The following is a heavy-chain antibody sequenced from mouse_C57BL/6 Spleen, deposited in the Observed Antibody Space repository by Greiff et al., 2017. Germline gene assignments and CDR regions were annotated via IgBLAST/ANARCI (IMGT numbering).Heavy chain of an antibody. Sequence: EVKLVESGPELVKPGASVKIPCKASGYTFTDYNMDWVKQSHGKSLEWIGDINPNNGGTIYNQKFKGKATLTVDKSSSTAYMELRSLTSEDTAVYYCARSPYGSSYLYAMDYWGQGTSVTVSS. D-gene: IGHD1-1*01. J-gene: IGHJ4*01. V-gene: IGHV1-18*01. CDR3: ARSPYGSSYLYAMDY. CDR1: GYTFTDYN. CDR2: INPNNGGT.